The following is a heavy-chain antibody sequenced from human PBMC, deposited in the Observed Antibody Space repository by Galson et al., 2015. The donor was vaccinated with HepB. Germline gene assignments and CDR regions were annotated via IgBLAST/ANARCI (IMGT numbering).Heavy chain of an antibody. CDR2: INPNSGGT. CDR3: ARDLGYSYGSDY. D-gene: IGHD5-18*01. V-gene: IGHV1-2*02. J-gene: IGHJ4*02. CDR1: GYTFTGYY. Sequence: CKASGYTFTGYYMHWVRQAPGQGLEWMGWINPNSGGTNYAQKFQGRVTMTRDTSISTAYMELSRLRSDDTAVYYCARDLGYSYGSDYWGQGTLVTVSS.